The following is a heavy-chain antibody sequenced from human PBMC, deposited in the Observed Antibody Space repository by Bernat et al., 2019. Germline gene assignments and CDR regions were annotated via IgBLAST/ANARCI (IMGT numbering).Heavy chain of an antibody. Sequence: QVQLVESGGGLVKPGGSLRLSCAASGSTFSDYYMSWIRQAPGKGLEWVSYISSSSSYTNYADSVKGRFTISRDNAKNSLYLQMNSLRAEDTAVYYCARGHSPYDAFDIWGQGTMVTVSS. CDR2: ISSSSSYT. D-gene: IGHD5-18*01. J-gene: IGHJ3*02. CDR1: GSTFSDYY. CDR3: ARGHSPYDAFDI. V-gene: IGHV3-11*06.